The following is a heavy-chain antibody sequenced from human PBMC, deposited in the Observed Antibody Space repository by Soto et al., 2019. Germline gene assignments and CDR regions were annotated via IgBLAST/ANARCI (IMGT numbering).Heavy chain of an antibody. CDR3: AREYRKKSYGMDV. D-gene: IGHD3-16*02. CDR2: INPNTGGT. J-gene: IGHJ6*02. Sequence: QVQLVQSGPELKKPGASVKVSCKASGYTFTDFYIHWVRQAPGQGLQWMGWINPNTGGTSSARKFQGWVTMTRDTSISTVYMELSRLRTDDAAVYYCAREYRKKSYGMDVWGQGTTVTVSS. V-gene: IGHV1-2*04. CDR1: GYTFTDFY.